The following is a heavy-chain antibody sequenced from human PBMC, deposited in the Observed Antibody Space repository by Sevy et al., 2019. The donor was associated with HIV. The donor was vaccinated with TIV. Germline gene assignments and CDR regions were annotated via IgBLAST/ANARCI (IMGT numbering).Heavy chain of an antibody. V-gene: IGHV3-23*01. J-gene: IGHJ4*01. D-gene: IGHD2-8*01. Sequence: GGSLRLSCAASGFAFGRNVMSWVRQVPGQGLEWISNINEDGDKTYYPESVKGRFIISRDNLKNTLYLQMNSLRAEDTAIYYCARDPYTSGYGAFDYWVPGTLVTVSS. CDR3: ARDPYTSGYGAFDY. CDR2: INEDGDKT. CDR1: GFAFGRNV.